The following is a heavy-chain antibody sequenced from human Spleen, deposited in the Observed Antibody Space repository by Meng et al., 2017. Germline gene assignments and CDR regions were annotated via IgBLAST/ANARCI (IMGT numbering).Heavy chain of an antibody. Sequence: SETLSLTCAISGDSVSSNSATWSWIRLSPSRGLEWLGRTYYRSKWGDDYAVSVKSRISINPDTSKNQFSLQLNSVTPEDTAVYYCARDKLWAFDLWGQGTMVTVSS. CDR2: TYYRSKWGD. J-gene: IGHJ3*01. D-gene: IGHD2/OR15-2a*01. CDR3: ARDKLWAFDL. CDR1: GDSVSSNSAT. V-gene: IGHV6-1*01.